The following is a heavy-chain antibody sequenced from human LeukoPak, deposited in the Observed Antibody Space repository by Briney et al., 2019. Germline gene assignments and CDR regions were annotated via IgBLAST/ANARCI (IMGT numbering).Heavy chain of an antibody. J-gene: IGHJ4*02. CDR2: ISYDGSNK. V-gene: IGHV3-30*04. D-gene: IGHD3-16*02. CDR3: ARVLSGY. CDR1: GFTFSSYA. Sequence: GGSRRLSCAASGFTFSSYAMHWVRQAPGKGLEWVAVISYDGSNKYYADSVKGRFTISRDNSKNTLYLQMNSLRAEDTAVYYCARVLSGYWGQGTLVTVSS.